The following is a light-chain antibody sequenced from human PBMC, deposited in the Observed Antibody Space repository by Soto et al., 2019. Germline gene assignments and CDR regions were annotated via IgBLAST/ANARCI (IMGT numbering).Light chain of an antibody. Sequence: EIVMTQSPVTLSVSPGERATLSCRASQSVSSNLAWYQQKPGQAPRLLIYGASTRATGIPARFSGSGSGTEFTLTISSLQSEDFTVYYCQQSNNWPWTFGQGTKVDI. CDR1: QSVSSN. V-gene: IGKV3-15*01. J-gene: IGKJ1*01. CDR3: QQSNNWPWT. CDR2: GAS.